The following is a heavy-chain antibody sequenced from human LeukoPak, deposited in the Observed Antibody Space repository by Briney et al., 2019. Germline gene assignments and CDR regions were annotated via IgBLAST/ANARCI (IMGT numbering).Heavy chain of an antibody. CDR2: IYFSGNT. Sequence: SETLSLTCTVSGGSFSGSIYYWGWIRQPPGKGLEWIGSIYFSGNTYYNPSLKSRVTMSVDTSKNQFSLNLSSVTAADTAVYYCARDFMQAFDIWGQGTMVTVSS. V-gene: IGHV4-39*07. CDR1: GGSFSGSIYY. CDR3: ARDFMQAFDI. J-gene: IGHJ3*02.